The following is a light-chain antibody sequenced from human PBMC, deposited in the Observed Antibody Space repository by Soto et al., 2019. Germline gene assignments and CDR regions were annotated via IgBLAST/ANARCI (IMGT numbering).Light chain of an antibody. CDR2: DVS. CDR3: SSYTSSSSVV. Sequence: QSVLTQPASMSGSPGQSITISCTGTSSDVGGYNYVSWYPQHPGKAPKLMIYDVSNRPSGVSKRCSGSKSGNTASLTISGLQAEDEADYYCSSYTSSSSVVFGGGTKLTVL. V-gene: IGLV2-14*01. J-gene: IGLJ2*01. CDR1: SSDVGGYNY.